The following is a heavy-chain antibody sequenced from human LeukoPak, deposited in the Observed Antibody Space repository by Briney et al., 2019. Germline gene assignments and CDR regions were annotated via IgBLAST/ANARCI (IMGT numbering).Heavy chain of an antibody. Sequence: SETLSLTCAVYGGSFSGYYWSWIRQPPGKGLEWLGEINHSGSTNYNPSLKSRVTISVDTSKNQFSLKLSSVTAADTAVYYCARLGEINYDLPPRPWGQGTLVTVSS. CDR1: GGSFSGYY. CDR3: ARLGEINYDLPPRP. D-gene: IGHD3-3*01. CDR2: INHSGST. V-gene: IGHV4-34*01. J-gene: IGHJ5*02.